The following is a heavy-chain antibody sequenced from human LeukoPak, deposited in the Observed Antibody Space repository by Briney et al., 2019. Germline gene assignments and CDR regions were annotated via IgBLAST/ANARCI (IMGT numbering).Heavy chain of an antibody. V-gene: IGHV4-38-2*02. CDR3: ARPFITDAFDI. D-gene: IGHD3-22*01. J-gene: IGHJ3*02. CDR1: GYSISSGYY. CDR2: IYHSGST. Sequence: SETLSLTCTVSGYSISSGYYWGWIRQPPGKGLEWIGSIYHSGSTYYNPSLKSRVTISVDTSKNQFSLKLSSVTAADTAVYYCARPFITDAFDIWGQGTMVTVSS.